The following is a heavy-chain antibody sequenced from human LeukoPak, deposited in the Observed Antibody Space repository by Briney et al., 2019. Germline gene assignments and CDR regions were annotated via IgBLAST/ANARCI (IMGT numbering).Heavy chain of an antibody. CDR1: GGSISSYY. V-gene: IGHV4-4*07. CDR3: ARVPYDFWSGYPTAFDY. D-gene: IGHD3-3*01. Sequence: SETLSLTCTVSGGSISSYYWSWIRQPAGKGLEWIGRIYTSGSTNYNPSLKSRVTMSVDTPKNQFSLKLSSVTAADTAVYYCARVPYDFWSGYPTAFDYWGQGTLVTVSS. CDR2: IYTSGST. J-gene: IGHJ4*02.